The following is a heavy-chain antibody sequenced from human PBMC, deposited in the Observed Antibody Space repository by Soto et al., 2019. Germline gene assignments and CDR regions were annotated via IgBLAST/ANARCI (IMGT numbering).Heavy chain of an antibody. J-gene: IGHJ6*02. CDR3: ARFSMAYYYYGMDV. CDR1: GGSISSGDYY. CDR2: IYYSGST. V-gene: IGHV4-30-4*01. Sequence: QVQLQESGPGLVKPSQTLSLTCTVSGGSISSGDYYWSWIRQPPGKGREGIGYIYYSGSTYYNPSLKSRVTISVDTSKNQFSLKLSSVTAADTAVYYCARFSMAYYYYGMDVWGQGTTVTVSS.